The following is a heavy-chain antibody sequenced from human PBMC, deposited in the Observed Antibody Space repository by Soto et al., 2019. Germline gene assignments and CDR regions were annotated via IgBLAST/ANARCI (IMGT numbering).Heavy chain of an antibody. D-gene: IGHD6-13*01. Sequence: SETLSLTCTVSGGSITSYYWSWIRQPPGKGLEWIGYIYYSGSTNYNPSLKSRVTISVDTSKNQFSLKLSSVTAADTAAYYCARNLKDSSSWYSDAFDIWGQGTMVTVSS. V-gene: IGHV4-59*01. CDR3: ARNLKDSSSWYSDAFDI. CDR1: GGSITSYY. CDR2: IYYSGST. J-gene: IGHJ3*02.